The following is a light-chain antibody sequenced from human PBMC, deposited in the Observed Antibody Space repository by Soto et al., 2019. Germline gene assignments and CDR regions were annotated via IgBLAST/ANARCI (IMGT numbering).Light chain of an antibody. CDR3: DSYTSKSTGV. CDR2: EVS. J-gene: IGLJ1*01. CDR1: SSDVGGYNY. V-gene: IGLV2-14*01. Sequence: QSALTQPASVSGSPGQSITISCTGTSSDVGGYNYVSWYQQHPGKAPKLIIYEVSNRPSGVSNRFSGSKSGNTASLTISGLQAEDEADYYCDSYTSKSTGVFGTGTKLHVL.